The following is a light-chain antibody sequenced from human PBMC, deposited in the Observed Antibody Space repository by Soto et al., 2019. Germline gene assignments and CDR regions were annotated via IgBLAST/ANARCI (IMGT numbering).Light chain of an antibody. CDR1: QDLAGY. CDR2: GAS. CDR3: PQAYSFPIT. J-gene: IGKJ5*01. V-gene: IGKV1D-12*01. Sequence: DIQVTQSPSSVSASVGDRVTITCRASQDLAGYLAWYQHKPGRTPELLIHGASRLQSGVPARFSGSGSGTDFSLSINSLQPEDFATYYCPQAYSFPITFGQGTRLDI.